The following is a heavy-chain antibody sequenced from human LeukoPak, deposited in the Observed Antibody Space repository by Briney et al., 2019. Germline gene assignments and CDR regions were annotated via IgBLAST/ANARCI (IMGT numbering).Heavy chain of an antibody. V-gene: IGHV3-7*01. CDR3: ARDWERHYGGNSDLDY. D-gene: IGHD4-23*01. Sequence: PGGSLRLSCAASGFTFSSYWMSWVRQAPGKGLEWVANIKQDGSEKYYVDSVKGRFTISRDNAKNSLYLQMNSLRAEDTAVYYCARDWERHYGGNSDLDYWGQGTLVTVSS. CDR2: IKQDGSEK. J-gene: IGHJ4*02. CDR1: GFTFSSYW.